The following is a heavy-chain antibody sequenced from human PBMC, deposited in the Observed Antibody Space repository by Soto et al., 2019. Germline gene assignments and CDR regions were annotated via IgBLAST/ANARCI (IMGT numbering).Heavy chain of an antibody. CDR3: ARTPTYCSGGSCYKVPLSKCFTDV. V-gene: IGHV4-34*01. D-gene: IGHD2-15*01. CDR1: GGSFSGYY. Sequence: QVQLQQWGAGLLKPSETLSLTCAVYGGSFSGYYWSWIRQPPGKGLEWIGEINHSGSTNYNPSLKSRVTISVATSKNQFSLKLGSVTAADTAVDCCARTPTYCSGGSCYKVPLSKCFTDVWGKGTTVTVSS. CDR2: INHSGST. J-gene: IGHJ6*04.